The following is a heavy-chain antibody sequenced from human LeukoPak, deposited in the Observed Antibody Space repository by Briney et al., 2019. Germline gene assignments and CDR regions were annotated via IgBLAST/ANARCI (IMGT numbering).Heavy chain of an antibody. CDR2: ISYSGST. Sequence: SETLSLTCTVSGGSISSYYWSWIRQPPGKGLEWIGYISYSGSTNYNPSLKSRVTISVDTSKNQFSLKLSSVTAADTAVYYCARVSGDYLLNYFDFWGQGTPVTVSS. CDR1: GGSISSYY. D-gene: IGHD4-17*01. V-gene: IGHV4-59*01. CDR3: ARVSGDYLLNYFDF. J-gene: IGHJ4*02.